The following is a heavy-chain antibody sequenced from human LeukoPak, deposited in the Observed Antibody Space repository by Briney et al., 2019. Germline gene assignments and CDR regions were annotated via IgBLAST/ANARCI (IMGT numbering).Heavy chain of an antibody. J-gene: IGHJ4*02. CDR1: GFTFSSYA. V-gene: IGHV3-23*01. CDR3: AKSPTVTRVDH. Sequence: HPGGSLRLSCAASGFTFSSYAMSWVRQAPGKGLEWVSAISGSGGSTYYADSVKGRFTISRDNSKSTLYLQVNSLRAEDTAVYYCAKSPTVTRVDHWGQGTLVTVSS. CDR2: ISGSGGST. D-gene: IGHD4-17*01.